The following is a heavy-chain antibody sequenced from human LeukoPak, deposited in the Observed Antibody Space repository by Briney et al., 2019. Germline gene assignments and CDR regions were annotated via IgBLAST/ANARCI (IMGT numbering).Heavy chain of an antibody. Sequence: PGGSLRLSCAASGVTFSRYSMNWVRQAPGKGLEWVTSISSTGGSIYYADSVKGRFTISRDNAKNSLDLQMNSLRAEDTAVYYCSSIAGRRAFDYWGQGTLVTISS. V-gene: IGHV3-21*01. D-gene: IGHD6-6*01. J-gene: IGHJ4*02. CDR1: GVTFSRYS. CDR2: ISSTGGSI. CDR3: SSIAGRRAFDY.